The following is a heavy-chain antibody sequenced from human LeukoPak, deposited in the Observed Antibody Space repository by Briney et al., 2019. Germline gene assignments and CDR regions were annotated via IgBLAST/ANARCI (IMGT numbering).Heavy chain of an antibody. CDR3: AKSWSCVQYNDWLCYFDY. CDR2: ISGSSGTT. CDR1: GFTFSNYA. J-gene: IGHJ4*02. Sequence: GGSLRLSCEASGFTFSNYAMSWVRQAPGKGLEWVSGISGSSGTTYYTDSVQGRFTISRDNSKDTLYLQMNSLRDDDTAIYYCAKSWSCVQYNDWLCYFDYWGQGTLVTVSS. D-gene: IGHD3-9*01. V-gene: IGHV3-23*01.